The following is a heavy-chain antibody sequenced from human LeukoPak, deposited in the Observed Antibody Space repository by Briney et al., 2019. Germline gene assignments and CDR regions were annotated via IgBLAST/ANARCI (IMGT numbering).Heavy chain of an antibody. CDR3: ARVIITVAGKTQEDY. V-gene: IGHV3-11*01. Sequence: PGGSLRLSCAASGFTFSDYYMTWIRQAPGRGVEWVSYISRSGTTIYYADSVKGRFTISRDNAQNSLYLQMSSLGAEDTAVYYCARVIITVAGKTQEDYWGQGTLVTVSS. CDR2: ISRSGTTI. J-gene: IGHJ4*02. CDR1: GFTFSDYY. D-gene: IGHD6-13*01.